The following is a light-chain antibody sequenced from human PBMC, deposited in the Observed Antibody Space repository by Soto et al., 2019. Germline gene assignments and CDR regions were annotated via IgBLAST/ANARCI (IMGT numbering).Light chain of an antibody. CDR2: AAS. CDR1: QSISTY. V-gene: IGKV1-39*01. Sequence: DIQMTQSPSSLSASVGDRVTVTCRASQSISTYLNWYQQKPGKAPKLLIFAASSLQSGVPSTFSGSGSGTDFTLTISSLRPEDFATYYCQQSYITPRTFGGGTKVDIK. CDR3: QQSYITPRT. J-gene: IGKJ4*01.